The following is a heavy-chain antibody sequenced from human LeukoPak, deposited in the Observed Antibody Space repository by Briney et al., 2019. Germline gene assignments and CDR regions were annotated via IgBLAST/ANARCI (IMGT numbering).Heavy chain of an antibody. J-gene: IGHJ4*02. Sequence: PSETLSLTCTVSGGSISSSSYYWGWIRQPPGKGLEWIGSIYYSGSTYYNPSLKSRVTISVDTSKNQFSPKLSSVTAADTAVYYCARNLDITSFDYWGQGTLVTVSS. D-gene: IGHD1-20*01. CDR3: ARNLDITSFDY. V-gene: IGHV4-39*01. CDR2: IYYSGST. CDR1: GGSISSSSYY.